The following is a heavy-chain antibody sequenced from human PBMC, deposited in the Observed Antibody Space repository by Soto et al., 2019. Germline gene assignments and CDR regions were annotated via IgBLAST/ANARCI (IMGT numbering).Heavy chain of an antibody. J-gene: IGHJ4*02. D-gene: IGHD2-8*01. CDR1: GGSISSGDYY. Sequence: SETLSLTCTVSGGSISSGDYYWSWIRQPPGKGLEWIGYIYYSGSTYYNPSPKSRVTISVDTSKNQFSLKLSSVTAADTAVYYCARDHGGYCTNGVCYSNYFDYWGQGTLVTVSS. CDR2: IYYSGST. V-gene: IGHV4-30-4*01. CDR3: ARDHGGYCTNGVCYSNYFDY.